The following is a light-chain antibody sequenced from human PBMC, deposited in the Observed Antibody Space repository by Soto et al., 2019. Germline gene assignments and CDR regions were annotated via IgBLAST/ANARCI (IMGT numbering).Light chain of an antibody. CDR2: AAS. Sequence: DIQMTQSPSSLSASVGDRVTISCRASHDISTYLAWFQQKPGKVPKLLIYAASTLQSGVPSRFTGSGSGTDFTLTINSLQPEDVATYYRQKYNSAPLTFGQGTKVEIK. V-gene: IGKV1-27*01. CDR1: HDISTY. CDR3: QKYNSAPLT. J-gene: IGKJ1*01.